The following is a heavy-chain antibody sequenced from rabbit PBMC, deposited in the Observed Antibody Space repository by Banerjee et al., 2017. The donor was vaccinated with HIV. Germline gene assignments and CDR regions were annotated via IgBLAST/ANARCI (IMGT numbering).Heavy chain of an antibody. D-gene: IGHD6-1*01. CDR3: ARRDTTYNYHYVL. CDR2: IYTGSGST. V-gene: IGHV1S40*01. Sequence: QSLEESGGDLVKPGASLTLTCTASGFSFSSSYYMCWVRQAPGKGLEWIACIYTGSGSTYYASWAKGRFTISKTSSTTVTLQLTSLTAADTATYFCARRDTTYNYHYVLWGPGTLVTVS. CDR1: GFSFSSSYY. J-gene: IGHJ4*01.